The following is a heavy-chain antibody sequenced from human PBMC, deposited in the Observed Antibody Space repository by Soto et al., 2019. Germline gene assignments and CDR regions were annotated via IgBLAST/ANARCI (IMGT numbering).Heavy chain of an antibody. CDR1: GYTFTAYY. CDR3: ARNMDYFSGPGSGNGHGV. CDR2: INTKFGDT. J-gene: IGHJ6*02. Sequence: QVQLVQSGAEVKEPGDSVRVSCEASGYTFTAYYIHWVRQVPGQGLEWMGWINTKFGDTTYAQDFKGRVTMTRDMSISTVYMELSRLTSDYTAIYYCARNMDYFSGPGSGNGHGVWGQGTTVTVFS. V-gene: IGHV1-2*02. D-gene: IGHD2-8*02.